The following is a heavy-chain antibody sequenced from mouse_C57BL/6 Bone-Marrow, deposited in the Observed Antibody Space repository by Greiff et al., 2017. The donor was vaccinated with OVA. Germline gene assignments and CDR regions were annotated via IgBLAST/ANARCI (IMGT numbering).Heavy chain of an antibody. J-gene: IGHJ4*01. Sequence: VQLQQSGPELVKPGASVKISCKASGYSFTDYNMNWVKQSNGKSLEWIGVINPNYGTTSYNQKFKGKATLTVYQSSSTAYMQLNSLTSEDSAVYYCARVGSTVVEPHGMDYWGQGTSVTVSS. D-gene: IGHD1-1*01. CDR3: ARVGSTVVEPHGMDY. CDR1: GYSFTDYN. V-gene: IGHV1-39*01. CDR2: INPNYGTT.